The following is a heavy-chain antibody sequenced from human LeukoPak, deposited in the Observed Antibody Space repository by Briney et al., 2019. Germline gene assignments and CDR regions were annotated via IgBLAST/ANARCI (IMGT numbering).Heavy chain of an antibody. CDR2: ISYDGSNK. Sequence: GGSLRLSCAASGFTFSSYAMHWVRQAPGKGLEWVAVISYDGSNKYYADSVKGRFTISRDNSKNTLYLQMNSLRAEDTAVYYCARELYIVVVVAADYYGMDVWGKGTTVPVSS. V-gene: IGHV3-30*04. D-gene: IGHD2-15*01. J-gene: IGHJ6*04. CDR3: ARELYIVVVVAADYYGMDV. CDR1: GFTFSSYA.